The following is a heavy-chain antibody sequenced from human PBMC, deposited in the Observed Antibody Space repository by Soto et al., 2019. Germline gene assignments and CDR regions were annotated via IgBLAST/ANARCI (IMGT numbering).Heavy chain of an antibody. Sequence: GGSLRLSCAASGFTFSSYWMSWVRQAPGKGLEWVANIKQDGSEKYYVDSVKGRFTISRDNAKNSLYLQMNSLRAEDTAVYYCAREVLGILGDAFDIWGQGTMVTVSS. CDR3: AREVLGILGDAFDI. D-gene: IGHD7-27*01. J-gene: IGHJ3*02. V-gene: IGHV3-7*03. CDR2: IKQDGSEK. CDR1: GFTFSSYW.